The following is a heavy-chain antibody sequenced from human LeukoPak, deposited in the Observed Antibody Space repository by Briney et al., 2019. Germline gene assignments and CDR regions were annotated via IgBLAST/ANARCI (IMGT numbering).Heavy chain of an antibody. D-gene: IGHD4-17*01. J-gene: IGHJ4*02. CDR3: ARPPYYGDYFDY. CDR2: ISPSGGST. CDR1: GYTFTSNY. Sequence: ASVKVSCKAFGYTFTSNYMHWVRQAPGQGPEWMGVISPSGGSTTYAQKFQGRVTLTRDMSTSTDYLELSSLRSEDTAVYYCARPPYYGDYFDYWGQGTLVTVSS. V-gene: IGHV1-46*01.